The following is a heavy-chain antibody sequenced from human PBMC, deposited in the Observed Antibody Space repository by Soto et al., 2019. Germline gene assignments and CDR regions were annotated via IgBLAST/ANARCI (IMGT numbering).Heavy chain of an antibody. D-gene: IGHD6-19*01. CDR1: GGSISSYY. V-gene: IGHV4-4*07. Sequence: QVQLQESGPGLMKPSETLSLTCTVSGGSISSYYWSWIRQPAGKGLEWIGRIYTSGSTNYNPSLKSRVTMSVDTSKNQFSLKLSSVTAADTAVYYCARASSSGWERKDAFDIWGQGTMVTVSS. CDR2: IYTSGST. J-gene: IGHJ3*02. CDR3: ARASSSGWERKDAFDI.